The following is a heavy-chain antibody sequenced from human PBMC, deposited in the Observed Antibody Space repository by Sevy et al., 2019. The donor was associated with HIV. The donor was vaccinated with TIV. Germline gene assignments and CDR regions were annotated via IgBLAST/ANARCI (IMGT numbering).Heavy chain of an antibody. Sequence: ASVKVSCKVSGYTHTQLSMHWVRRAPGKGLEWLGSFDPEDGERIYAQKFQGRFTMTEETSTDTAYMELSSLRSEDTAIYYCATGREYYEGNSGYFDYWGQGTLVTVSS. V-gene: IGHV1-24*01. CDR3: ATGREYYEGNSGYFDY. CDR2: FDPEDGER. J-gene: IGHJ4*02. D-gene: IGHD3-3*01. CDR1: GYTHTQLS.